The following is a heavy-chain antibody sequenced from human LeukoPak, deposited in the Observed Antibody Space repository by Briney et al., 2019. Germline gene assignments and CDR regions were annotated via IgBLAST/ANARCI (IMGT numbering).Heavy chain of an antibody. CDR1: GYTFTSYY. Sequence: ASVKLSCKASGYTFTSYYMYWVRQAPGQGPEWMGIIDPTGGSTSSAQKFQGRVTMTRDMSTSTVYMELSSLRSEDTAMYYCARDACTSTSCYFRSGYFDYWGQGTLVTVSS. V-gene: IGHV1-46*01. CDR2: IDPTGGST. J-gene: IGHJ4*02. D-gene: IGHD2-2*01. CDR3: ARDACTSTSCYFRSGYFDY.